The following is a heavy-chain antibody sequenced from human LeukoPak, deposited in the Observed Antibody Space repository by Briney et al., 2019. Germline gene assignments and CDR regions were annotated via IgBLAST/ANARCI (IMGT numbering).Heavy chain of an antibody. Sequence: SETLSLTCTVSGGSISSYYWSWIRQPAGKGLEWIGRIYTSGSTNYSPSLKSRVTMSVDTSKIQFSLKLSSVTAADTAVYYCASMGDWNYFDYWGQGTLVTVSS. CDR2: IYTSGST. V-gene: IGHV4-4*07. D-gene: IGHD3-16*01. CDR3: ASMGDWNYFDY. J-gene: IGHJ4*02. CDR1: GGSISSYY.